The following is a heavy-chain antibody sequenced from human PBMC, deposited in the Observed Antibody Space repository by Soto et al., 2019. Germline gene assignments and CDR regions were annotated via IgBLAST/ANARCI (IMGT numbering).Heavy chain of an antibody. V-gene: IGHV1-18*01. CDR2: INPANGDT. CDR1: GYTFTSYG. CDR3: ARDPYHVLMVNAPNLYGMDV. D-gene: IGHD2-8*01. J-gene: IGHJ6*02. Sequence: GASVKISCKASGYTFTSYGISWVRQAPGQSLECMGWINPANGDTRYSQKFQGRVTITRDTSTTTAYMELRSLRSDDTAVYYCARDPYHVLMVNAPNLYGMDVWGQGTTVTGSS.